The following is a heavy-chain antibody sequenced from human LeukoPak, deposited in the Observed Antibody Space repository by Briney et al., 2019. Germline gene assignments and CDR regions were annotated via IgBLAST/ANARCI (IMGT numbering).Heavy chain of an antibody. CDR3: ARGDFWSGYTGYYYYMDV. V-gene: IGHV1-69*05. CDR1: GGTFSSYA. CDR2: IIPIFGTA. J-gene: IGHJ6*03. Sequence: SVKVSCKASGGTFSSYAISWVRQAPGQGLEWMGGIIPIFGTANYAQKFQGGVTITTDESTSTAYMELSSLRSEDTAVYYCARGDFWSGYTGYYYYMDVWGKGTTVTVSS. D-gene: IGHD3-3*01.